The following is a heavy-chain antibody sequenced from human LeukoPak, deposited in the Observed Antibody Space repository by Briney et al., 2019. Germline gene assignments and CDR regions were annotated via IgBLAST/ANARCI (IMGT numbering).Heavy chain of an antibody. V-gene: IGHV3-23*01. CDR1: GFTFSSYA. CDR2: ISGSGGST. J-gene: IGHJ5*02. CDR3: AKVPIQLWLLRFWFDP. Sequence: QSGGSLRLSCAASGFTFSSYATSWVRQAPGKGLEWVSAISGSGGSTYYADSVKGRFTISRDNSKNTLYLQMNSLRAEDTAVYYCAKVPIQLWLLRFWFDPWGQGTLVTVSS. D-gene: IGHD5-18*01.